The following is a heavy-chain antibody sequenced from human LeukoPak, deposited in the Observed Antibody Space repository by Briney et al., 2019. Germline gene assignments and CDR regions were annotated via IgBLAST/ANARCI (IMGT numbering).Heavy chain of an antibody. CDR1: DGSISSGGYY. CDR3: ARLKGHDGSGVFDK. J-gene: IGHJ4*02. Sequence: SETLSLTCTVSDGSISSGGYYWSWIRQHPGKGLEWIGYIYYSGSTYYNPSLKSRVTISVDTSKNQFSLKLSSMTAADTAVYHCARLKGHDGSGVFDKWGQGTLVTVSS. D-gene: IGHD3-22*01. CDR2: IYYSGST. V-gene: IGHV4-31*03.